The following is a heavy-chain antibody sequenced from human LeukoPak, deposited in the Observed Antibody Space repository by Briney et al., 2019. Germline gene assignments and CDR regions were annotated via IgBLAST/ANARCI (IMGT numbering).Heavy chain of an antibody. J-gene: IGHJ4*02. V-gene: IGHV4-59*01. Sequence: SETLSLTCIVSGGSISSYYWSWIRQPPGKGLEWIGYVYHSGSTNYNPSLKSRVTISVDTSKNQFSLKLSSVTAADTAVYYCARGGGYSYGHRDYWGQGTLVTVSS. CDR1: GGSISSYY. CDR3: ARGGGYSYGHRDY. D-gene: IGHD5-18*01. CDR2: VYHSGST.